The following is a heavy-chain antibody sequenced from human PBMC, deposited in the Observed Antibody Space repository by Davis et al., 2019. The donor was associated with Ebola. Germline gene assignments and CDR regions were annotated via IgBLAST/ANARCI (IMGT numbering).Heavy chain of an antibody. CDR1: GFTFSDYY. CDR2: INHSGYSI. J-gene: IGHJ4*02. CDR3: ARNSAPPDY. Sequence: PGGTLRLSCAASGFTFSDYYMSWVRQAPGKGLEWISCINHSGYSIFYADFVKGRFTMSRDNAKNFLYLQLGSLRADDTAMYYCARNSAPPDYWGQGALVTVSS. D-gene: IGHD6-6*01. V-gene: IGHV3-11*01.